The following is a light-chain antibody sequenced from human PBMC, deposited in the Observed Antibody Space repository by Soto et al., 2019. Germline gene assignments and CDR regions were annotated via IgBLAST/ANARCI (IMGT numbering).Light chain of an antibody. CDR3: QSYDVSLSAVV. CDR2: ANT. Sequence: QSVLTQPPSVSGAPGQRVTISCTGSSSNIGAGYDVHWYQQLPGTAPKLLISANTNRPSGVPDRFSGSRSGTSASLAITGLQAEDEADYYCQSYDVSLSAVVFGGGTQLTVL. J-gene: IGLJ7*01. V-gene: IGLV1-40*01. CDR1: SSNIGAGYD.